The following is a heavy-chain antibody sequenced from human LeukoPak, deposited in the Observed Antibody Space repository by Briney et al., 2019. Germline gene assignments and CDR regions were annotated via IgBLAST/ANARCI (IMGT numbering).Heavy chain of an antibody. V-gene: IGHV3-30*02. CDR1: GFTFSSYD. CDR3: AKDRWGAVASFDN. CDR2: IRYDGNNK. D-gene: IGHD6-19*01. J-gene: IGHJ4*02. Sequence: GGSLRLSCAASGFTFSSYDMHWVRQAPGKGLEWVAFIRYDGNNKYHADSVKGRFTISRDNSKNTLNLQMNSLRAEDTAVYYCAKDRWGAVASFDNWGQGTLVTVSS.